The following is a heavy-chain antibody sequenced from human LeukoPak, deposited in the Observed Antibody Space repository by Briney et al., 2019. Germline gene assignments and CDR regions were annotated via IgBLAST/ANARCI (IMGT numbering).Heavy chain of an antibody. CDR2: ISANGGST. CDR1: GFTFSSYA. J-gene: IGHJ6*04. Sequence: GGSLRLSCAASGFTFSSYAMSWVRQAPGKGLEWVSAISANGGSTFYADSVKGRFTISRDSSKNTLYLQMNSLRAEDTAVYYCARDRLWFGDYYYYGMDVWGKGTTVTVSS. D-gene: IGHD3-10*01. CDR3: ARDRLWFGDYYYYGMDV. V-gene: IGHV3-23*01.